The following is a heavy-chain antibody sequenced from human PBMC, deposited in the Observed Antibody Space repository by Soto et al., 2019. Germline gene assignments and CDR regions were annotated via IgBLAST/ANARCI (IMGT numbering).Heavy chain of an antibody. J-gene: IGHJ6*02. CDR3: ARVGYCSSWYYYYYGMDF. Sequence: SETLSLTCTVSGGSISSGGYYWSWIRQHPGKGLEWIGYIYYSGSTYYNPSLKSRVTISVDTSKNQFSLKLSSVTAADTAVYYCARVGYCSSWYYYYYGMDFWCPGTTVNVSS. CDR2: IYYSGST. V-gene: IGHV4-31*03. CDR1: GGSISSGGYY. D-gene: IGHD6-13*01.